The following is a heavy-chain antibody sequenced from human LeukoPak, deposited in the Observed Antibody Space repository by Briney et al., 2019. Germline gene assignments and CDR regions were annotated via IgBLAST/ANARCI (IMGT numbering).Heavy chain of an antibody. CDR3: ARVFVSYYYYMDV. Sequence: GGSLRLSCAASGLTFNSYWMHWVRQAAGKGLVWVARINGDASNTTYADSVKGRFTISRDNAKNTLYLQMNSLRVDDTAVYYCARVFVSYYYYMDVWGKGTTVTVSS. CDR1: GLTFNSYW. D-gene: IGHD5/OR15-5a*01. J-gene: IGHJ6*03. V-gene: IGHV3-74*03. CDR2: INGDASNT.